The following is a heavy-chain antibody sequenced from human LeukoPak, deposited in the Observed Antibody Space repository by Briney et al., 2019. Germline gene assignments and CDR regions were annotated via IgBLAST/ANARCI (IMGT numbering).Heavy chain of an antibody. J-gene: IGHJ4*02. Sequence: GGSLRLSCAVSGFSFSRHAMTWVRQPPGKGLEWVSALSRGGDTTYYADSVKGRFTISRDVSKTILYLQLDSLRADDTALYYCANEEVPNDYWGQGTLVTVAS. CDR1: GFSFSRHA. D-gene: IGHD4/OR15-4a*01. CDR3: ANEEVPNDY. V-gene: IGHV3-23*01. CDR2: LSRGGDTT.